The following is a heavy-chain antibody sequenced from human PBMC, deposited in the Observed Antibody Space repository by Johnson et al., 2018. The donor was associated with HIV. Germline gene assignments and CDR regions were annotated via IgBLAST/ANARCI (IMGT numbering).Heavy chain of an antibody. CDR1: GFTFSSYG. Sequence: QVQLVESGGGVVQPGRSLRLSCAASGFTFSSYGMHWVRQAPGKGLEWVAVISYDGSNKYYADSVKGRFTISRDNSKNTLYLQMNSLRAEDTALYYCARVLGYCTSTSCHDAFDIWGQGTMVTVSS. D-gene: IGHD2-2*03. CDR2: ISYDGSNK. J-gene: IGHJ3*02. V-gene: IGHV3-30*19. CDR3: ARVLGYCTSTSCHDAFDI.